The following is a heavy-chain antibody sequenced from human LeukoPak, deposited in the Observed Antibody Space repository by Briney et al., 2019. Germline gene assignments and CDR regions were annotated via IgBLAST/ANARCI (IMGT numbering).Heavy chain of an antibody. D-gene: IGHD4/OR15-4a*01. CDR2: IYYSGST. CDR1: GGSISSGDYY. J-gene: IGHJ4*02. Sequence: SETLSLTCTVSGGSISSGDYYWSWIRQPPGKGLEWIGYIYYSGSTYYNPSLKGRVTISVDTSKNQFSLKLSSVTAADTAVYYCAREPAGQDYGLRGYWGQGTLVTVSS. CDR3: AREPAGQDYGLRGY. V-gene: IGHV4-30-4*01.